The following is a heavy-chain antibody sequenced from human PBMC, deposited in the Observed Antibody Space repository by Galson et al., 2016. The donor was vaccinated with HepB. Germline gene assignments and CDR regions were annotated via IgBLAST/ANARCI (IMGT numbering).Heavy chain of an antibody. CDR1: GYNFTTYW. V-gene: IGHV5-51*03. J-gene: IGHJ4*02. D-gene: IGHD5-18*01. CDR2: IYPEDSDT. CDR3: ARTLYNYGFDY. Sequence: QSGAEVKKPGESLKISCKGSGYNFTTYWMGWVRQMPGKGLEYMGMIYPEDSDTRYSPSFQGQVTISVDRSSSTAYLQWRSLKASDTAMYYCARTLYNYGFDYWAQGTLLTVSS.